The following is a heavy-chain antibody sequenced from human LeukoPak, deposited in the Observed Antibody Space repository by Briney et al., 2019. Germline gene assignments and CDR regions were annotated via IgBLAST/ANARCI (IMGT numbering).Heavy chain of an antibody. D-gene: IGHD1-7*01. J-gene: IGHJ4*02. CDR2: INPNSGGT. V-gene: IGHV1-2*02. Sequence: ASVKVSCKASGYTFTGYYMHWVRQPPGQGLEWMGWINPNSGGTNYEQKFQGRVTMTRDTSISTAYMELSRLRSDDTAVYYCARDLPAVDWNSVYYFDYWGQGTLVTVSS. CDR1: GYTFTGYY. CDR3: ARDLPAVDWNSVYYFDY.